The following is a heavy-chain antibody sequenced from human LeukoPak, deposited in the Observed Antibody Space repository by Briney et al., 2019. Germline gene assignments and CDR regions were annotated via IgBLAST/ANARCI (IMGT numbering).Heavy chain of an antibody. CDR1: GYTLTGYY. D-gene: IGHD5-18*01. CDR2: MNPNSGGT. CDR3: ARGPYTGRGAFDI. V-gene: IGHV1-2*02. Sequence: ASVKVSCKASGYTLTGYYVHWVRQAPGQGLEWMGWMNPNSGGTVYAQKLQGRVTMTRATSISTAYMEVSRLGSDDTAVYYCARGPYTGRGAFDIWGQGTMVTVSS. J-gene: IGHJ3*02.